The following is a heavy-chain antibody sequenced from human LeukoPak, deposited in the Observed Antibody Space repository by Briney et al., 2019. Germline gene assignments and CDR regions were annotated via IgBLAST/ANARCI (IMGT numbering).Heavy chain of an antibody. D-gene: IGHD2-15*01. Sequence: ASVKVSCKASGYTFTTYGISWVRQAPGQGLEWMGWISAYNGNTNYAQKLQGRVTVTTDTSTSTAYMELRSLRSDDTAVYCCARAPREVVAPGGYWGQGTLVTVSS. V-gene: IGHV1-18*01. CDR1: GYTFTTYG. CDR2: ISAYNGNT. J-gene: IGHJ4*02. CDR3: ARAPREVVAPGGY.